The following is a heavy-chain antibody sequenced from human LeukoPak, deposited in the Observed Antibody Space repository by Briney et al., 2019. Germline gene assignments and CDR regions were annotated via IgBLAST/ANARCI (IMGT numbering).Heavy chain of an antibody. CDR3: ARVRPDQNYYDSSGYLFDY. J-gene: IGHJ4*02. Sequence: SETLSLTCTVSGGSISSSSYYWGWIRQPPGKGLEWIGSIYYSGSTYYNPSLKSRVTISVDTSKNQFSLKLSSVTAADTAVYYCARVRPDQNYYDSSGYLFDYWGQGTLVTVSS. D-gene: IGHD3-22*01. CDR2: IYYSGST. V-gene: IGHV4-39*07. CDR1: GGSISSSSYY.